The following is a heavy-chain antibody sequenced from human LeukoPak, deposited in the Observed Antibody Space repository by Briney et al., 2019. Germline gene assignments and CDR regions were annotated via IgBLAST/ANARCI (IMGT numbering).Heavy chain of an antibody. V-gene: IGHV3-21*04. Sequence: PGGSLRLSCAAPGFTFSSYSMNWVRQAPGKGLEWVSSISSSSSYIYYADSVKGRFTISRDNAKNTLYLQMNSLRAEDTAVYYCARSPKYYGMDVWGQGTTVTVSS. CDR1: GFTFSSYS. CDR3: ARSPKYYGMDV. CDR2: ISSSSSYI. J-gene: IGHJ6*02.